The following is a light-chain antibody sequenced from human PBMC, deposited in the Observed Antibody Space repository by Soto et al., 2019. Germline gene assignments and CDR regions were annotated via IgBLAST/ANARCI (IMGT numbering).Light chain of an antibody. CDR3: GSYASSSTLYV. CDR2: DVS. V-gene: IGLV2-14*01. Sequence: QSALTQPASVSGSPGQSITISCTGTSSDVGGYNYVSWYQQHSGKAPKLMIYDVSNRPSGVSNRFSGSKSGNTASLTISGLQAEDEADYYCGSYASSSTLYVFGNGTKVTVL. CDR1: SSDVGGYNY. J-gene: IGLJ1*01.